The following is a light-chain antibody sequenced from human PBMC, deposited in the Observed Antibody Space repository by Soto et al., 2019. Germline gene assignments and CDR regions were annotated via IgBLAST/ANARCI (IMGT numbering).Light chain of an antibody. CDR1: HTISSSY. J-gene: IGKJ1*01. CDR2: GIS. V-gene: IGKV3-20*01. Sequence: EIVLTQSPGTLSLSPGERATLSCRASHTISSSYLAWYQQKPGQAPRLLMYGISRRATGIPDRFSGSGSGTEFPLTITKLEPEDFAGYYCQQYVTSSPRTFGQGTKVEIK. CDR3: QQYVTSSPRT.